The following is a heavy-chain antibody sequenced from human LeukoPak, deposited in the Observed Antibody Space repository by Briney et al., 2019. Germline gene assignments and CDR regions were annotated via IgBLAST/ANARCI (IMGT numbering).Heavy chain of an antibody. J-gene: IGHJ3*02. D-gene: IGHD6-6*01. CDR2: IIPIFGTA. CDR1: GGTFSSYA. Sequence: GASVKVSCKASGGTFSSYAISWVRQVPGQGLEWMGGIIPIFGTANYAQKFQGRVTITTDESTSTAYMELSSLRSEDTAVYYCARDGEYSSSSGAFDIWGQGTMVTVSS. CDR3: ARDGEYSSSSGAFDI. V-gene: IGHV1-69*05.